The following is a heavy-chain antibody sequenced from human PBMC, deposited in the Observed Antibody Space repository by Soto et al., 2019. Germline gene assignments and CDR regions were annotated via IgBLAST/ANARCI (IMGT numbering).Heavy chain of an antibody. CDR1: GFTFDDSA. J-gene: IGHJ4*02. CDR3: AKGYNYDRSGNPDY. CDR2: INWNSGSI. V-gene: IGHV3-9*01. D-gene: IGHD3-22*01. Sequence: VQLLESGGGLVQPGGSLRLSCAASGFTFDDSAMHWVRQAPGKGLEWVSGINWNSGSIGYADSVKGRFTISRDNAKNSLYLQMNSLRTEDTALYYCAKGYNYDRSGNPDYWGQGTLVTVSS.